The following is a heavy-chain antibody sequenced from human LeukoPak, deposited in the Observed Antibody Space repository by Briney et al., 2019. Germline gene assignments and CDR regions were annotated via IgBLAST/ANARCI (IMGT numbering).Heavy chain of an antibody. Sequence: GGSLRLSCAASGFTVSSNYMSWVRQAPGKGLEWVSVIYSGGSTYYADSVKGRFTISRDNSKNTLYLQMNSLRAEDTAVYYCARDGLDHPPDYWGQGTLITVSS. J-gene: IGHJ4*02. V-gene: IGHV3-66*01. CDR2: IYSGGST. CDR1: GFTVSSNY. D-gene: IGHD1-14*01. CDR3: ARDGLDHPPDY.